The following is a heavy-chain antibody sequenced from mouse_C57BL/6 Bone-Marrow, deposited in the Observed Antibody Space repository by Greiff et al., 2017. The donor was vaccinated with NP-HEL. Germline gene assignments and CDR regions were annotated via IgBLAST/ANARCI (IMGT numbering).Heavy chain of an antibody. CDR3: ARNRGRMITTYFDV. J-gene: IGHJ1*03. CDR1: GFSLTSYG. Sequence: VKLVESGPGLVQPSQSLSITCTVSGFSLTSYGVHWVRQSPGKGLEWLGVIWSGGSTDYNAAFVSRLSISKDNSKSQVFFKMNSLQADDTAIYYCARNRGRMITTYFDVWGTGTTVTVSS. V-gene: IGHV2-2*01. CDR2: IWSGGST. D-gene: IGHD2-4*01.